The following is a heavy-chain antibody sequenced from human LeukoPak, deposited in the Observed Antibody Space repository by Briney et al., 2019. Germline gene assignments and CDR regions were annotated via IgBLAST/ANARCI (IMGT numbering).Heavy chain of an antibody. Sequence: SETLSLTCTVSGDSIRSSNYYWGWLRQPPGKGLVWLGSIYYSETTYYNPSLESPVTISVDTSQSQFSLKLTSVTAADTAVYYCARGARYGATWFVVYYFDYWGQGIPVTVSS. CDR1: GDSIRSSNYY. J-gene: IGHJ4*02. CDR2: IYYSETT. D-gene: IGHD3-10*01. V-gene: IGHV4-39*07. CDR3: ARGARYGATWFVVYYFDY.